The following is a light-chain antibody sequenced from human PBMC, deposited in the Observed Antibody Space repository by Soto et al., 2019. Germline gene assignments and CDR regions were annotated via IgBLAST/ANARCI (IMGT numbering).Light chain of an antibody. J-gene: IGKJ1*01. Sequence: EIVLTQSPGTLSLSPGERATLYCRASQSVNSNYLAWHQQKPGQAPRLLIYGASNRATGIPDRFSGSGSGTDFTLTISRLEPEDFAVYYCQQYGSSGTFGQGTKVDI. CDR2: GAS. V-gene: IGKV3-20*01. CDR3: QQYGSSGT. CDR1: QSVNSNY.